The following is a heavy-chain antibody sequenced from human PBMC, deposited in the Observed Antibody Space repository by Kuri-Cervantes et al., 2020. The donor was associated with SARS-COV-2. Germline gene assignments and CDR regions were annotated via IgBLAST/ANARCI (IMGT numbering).Heavy chain of an antibody. CDR2: INPNSGGT. CDR1: GYTFTGYY. Sequence: ASVKVSCKASGYTFTGYYMHWLRQAPGRGLEWMGWINPNSGGTNYAQKFQGWVTMTRDTSISKVYMELSRLSSDDTAVYYCARSTPCRRTVVISQGGAFDIWGQGTMVTVSS. D-gene: IGHD3-22*01. J-gene: IGHJ3*02. CDR3: ARSTPCRRTVVISQGGAFDI. V-gene: IGHV1-2*04.